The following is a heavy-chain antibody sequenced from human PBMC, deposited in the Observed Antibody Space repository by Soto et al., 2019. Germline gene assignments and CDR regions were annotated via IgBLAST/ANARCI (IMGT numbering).Heavy chain of an antibody. CDR2: INPNSGGT. CDR1: GYTFTGYY. D-gene: IGHD2-21*01. CDR3: ARAYCGGEFHWGLGAFDI. Sequence: ASVKVSCKASGYTFTGYYMHWVRQAPGQGLEWMGWINPNSGGTNYAQKFQGWVTMTRDTSISTAYMELSRLRSDDTAVYYCARAYCGGEFHWGLGAFDISGQGTMVTVSS. V-gene: IGHV1-2*04. J-gene: IGHJ3*02.